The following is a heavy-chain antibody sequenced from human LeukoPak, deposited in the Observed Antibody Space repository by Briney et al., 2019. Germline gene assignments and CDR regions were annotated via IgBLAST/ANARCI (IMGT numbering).Heavy chain of an antibody. D-gene: IGHD4-17*01. CDR1: GFTVSSYA. J-gene: IGHJ3*02. Sequence: GGSLRLSCAASGFTVSSYAMHWVRQAAGKGLEYVSAISSNGGSTYYANSVKGRFTISRDNSKNTLYLQMGSLRAEDMAVYYCARASTVNDAFDIWGQGTMVTVSS. V-gene: IGHV3-64*01. CDR2: ISSNGGST. CDR3: ARASTVNDAFDI.